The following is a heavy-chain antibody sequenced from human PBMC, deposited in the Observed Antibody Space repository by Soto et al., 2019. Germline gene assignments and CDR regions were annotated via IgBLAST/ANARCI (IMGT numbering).Heavy chain of an antibody. Sequence: EVQLVESGGGLVQPGGSLRLSCAASGFTVSSSYLYWVRQAPGRGLEWVSSXXXXXXXXYXDSVQGRFTXSRXNSKNTXXXXXXXXXXXXXXXXXXXXXXXGTNPNWLDPWGQGTLVTVSS. CDR3: XXXXXGTNPNWLDP. J-gene: IGHJ5*02. CDR2: XXXXXXX. CDR1: GFTVSSSY. V-gene: IGHV3-66*01.